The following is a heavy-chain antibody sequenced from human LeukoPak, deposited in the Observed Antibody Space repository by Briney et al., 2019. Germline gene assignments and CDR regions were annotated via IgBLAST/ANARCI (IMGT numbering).Heavy chain of an antibody. CDR1: GGSISTSSYY. J-gene: IGHJ3*01. CDR2: VYYSGAI. Sequence: SETLSLTCTVSGGSISTSSYYWAWLRQPPGKGLVGIGSVYYSGAIYYSPSLKSRVTIAVDMSKKQFSLKLISVTAANTAVYYCASQRISYCNAFEVWGQGTMVTVSS. CDR3: ASQRISYCNAFEV. V-gene: IGHV4-39*01. D-gene: IGHD2-15*01.